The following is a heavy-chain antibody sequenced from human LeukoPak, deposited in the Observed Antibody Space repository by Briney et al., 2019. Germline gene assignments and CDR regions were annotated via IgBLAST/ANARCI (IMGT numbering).Heavy chain of an antibody. Sequence: GGSLRLSCAASGFTFSSYGMHWVRQAPGKGLEWVAVISYDGSNKYYADSVKGRFTISRDNSKNTLYLQMNSLRAEDTAVYYCAKDRGYSYGHSFDYWGQGTLVTVSS. V-gene: IGHV3-30*18. CDR2: ISYDGSNK. D-gene: IGHD5-18*01. CDR1: GFTFSSYG. J-gene: IGHJ4*02. CDR3: AKDRGYSYGHSFDY.